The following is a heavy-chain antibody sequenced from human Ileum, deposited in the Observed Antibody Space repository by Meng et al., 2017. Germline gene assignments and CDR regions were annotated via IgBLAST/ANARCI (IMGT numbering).Heavy chain of an antibody. V-gene: IGHV3-74*03. CDR2: IDPDGSDP. J-gene: IGHJ1*01. D-gene: IGHD1-1*01. CDR1: GFSFTDHW. CDR3: TNDRLNH. Sequence: EVLLVGCGGGLAPPVGSLRLSCTASGFSFTDHWMHWVRQGPGKGPVWVSRIDPDGSDPTYADSVKGRFSISRDNAKNTVYLQMNSLRAEYSALYYCTNDRLNHWGQGALVTVSS.